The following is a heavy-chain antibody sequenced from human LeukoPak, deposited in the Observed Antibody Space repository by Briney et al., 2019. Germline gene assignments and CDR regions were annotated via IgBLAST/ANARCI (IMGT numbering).Heavy chain of an antibody. CDR3: AGKRGYYYY. CDR2: IYHSGST. Sequence: PSETLSLTCSVSGGSISSSSYYWGWIRQPPGKGLEWIGYIYHSGSTYYNPSLKSRVTISVDRSKNQFSLKLSSVTAADTAVYYCAGKRGYYYYWGQGTLVTVSS. CDR1: GGSISSSSYY. J-gene: IGHJ4*02. D-gene: IGHD3-22*01. V-gene: IGHV4-39*07.